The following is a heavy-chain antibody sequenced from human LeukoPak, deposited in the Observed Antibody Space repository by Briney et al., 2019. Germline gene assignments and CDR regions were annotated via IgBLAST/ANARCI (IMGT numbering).Heavy chain of an antibody. CDR3: ASIIAAAGTFPDY. CDR2: ITPLFGTA. J-gene: IGHJ4*02. Sequence: SVKVSCKASGGTFSKYTISWVRQRTGQGLEWMGGITPLFGTANYAQKFQGRVTITADESTSTAYMELSSLRSEDTAVYYCASIIAAAGTFPDYWGQGTLVTVSS. V-gene: IGHV1-69*13. D-gene: IGHD6-13*01. CDR1: GGTFSKYT.